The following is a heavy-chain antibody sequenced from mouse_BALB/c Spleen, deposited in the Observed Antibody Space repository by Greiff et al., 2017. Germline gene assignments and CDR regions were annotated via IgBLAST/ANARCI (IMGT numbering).Heavy chain of an antibody. CDR1: GFTFSSYT. V-gene: IGHV5-6-4*01. CDR2: ISSGGSYT. Sequence: EVQGVESGGGLVKPGGSLKLSCAASGFTFSSYTMSWVRQTPEKRLEWVATISSGGSYTYYPDSVKGRFTISRDNAKNTLYLQMSSLKSEDTAMYYCTGGSNYAMDYWGQGTSVTVSS. D-gene: IGHD1-1*01. J-gene: IGHJ4*01. CDR3: TGGSNYAMDY.